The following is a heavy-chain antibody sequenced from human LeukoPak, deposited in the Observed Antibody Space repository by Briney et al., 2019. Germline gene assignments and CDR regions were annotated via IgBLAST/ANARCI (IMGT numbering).Heavy chain of an antibody. CDR2: ISGSGGST. D-gene: IGHD3-22*01. J-gene: IGHJ4*02. V-gene: IGHV3-23*01. Sequence: GGTLRLSCAASGFTFSSYGMSWVRQAPGKGLEWVSAISGSGGSTYYADSVKGRFTISRDNAKNSLYLQMNSLRAEDTAFYYCARVQQYDKFDYWGQGTLVTVSS. CDR1: GFTFSSYG. CDR3: ARVQQYDKFDY.